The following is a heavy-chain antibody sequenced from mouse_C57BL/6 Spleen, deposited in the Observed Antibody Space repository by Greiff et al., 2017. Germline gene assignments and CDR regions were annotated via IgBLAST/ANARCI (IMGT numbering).Heavy chain of an antibody. J-gene: IGHJ2*01. D-gene: IGHD2-4*01. CDR3: ARSFDYGYFDY. Sequence: VQLQQSGAELARPGASVKMSCKASGYTFTSYTMHWVKQRPGQGLEWIGYINPSSGYTKYNQKFKDKATLTADKSSITAYMQLSSLTSEDSAVYYCARSFDYGYFDYWGQGTTLTVSS. V-gene: IGHV1-4*01. CDR2: INPSSGYT. CDR1: GYTFTSYT.